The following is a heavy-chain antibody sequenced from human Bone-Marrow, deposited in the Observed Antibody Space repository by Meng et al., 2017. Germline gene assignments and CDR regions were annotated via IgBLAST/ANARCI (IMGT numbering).Heavy chain of an antibody. V-gene: IGHV4-4*02. CDR3: ARDDLSRFDP. D-gene: IGHD5/OR15-5a*01. Sequence: GSLRLSCAVSGDSISSRDWWSWVRQPPGKGLEWIGEISQSGRTNYNPSLKSRVTISIDKPNNQFSLNLNSVTAADTAVYYCARDDLSRFDPWGQGTLVTVSS. CDR1: GDSISSRDW. J-gene: IGHJ5*02. CDR2: ISQSGRT.